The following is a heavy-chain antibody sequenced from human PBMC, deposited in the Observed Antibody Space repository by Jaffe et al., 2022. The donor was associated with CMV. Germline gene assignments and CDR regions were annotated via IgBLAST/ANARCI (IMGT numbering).Heavy chain of an antibody. J-gene: IGHJ2*01. D-gene: IGHD6-19*01. CDR3: ARDRQISGWYRYFDL. V-gene: IGHV1-69*09. Sequence: QVQLVQSGAEVKKPGSSVKVSCKASGGTFSSYAISWVRQAPGQGLEWMGRIIPILGIANYAQKFQGRVTITADKSTSTAYMELSSLRSEDTAVYYCARDRQISGWYRYFDLWGRGTLVTVSS. CDR2: IIPILGIA. CDR1: GGTFSSYA.